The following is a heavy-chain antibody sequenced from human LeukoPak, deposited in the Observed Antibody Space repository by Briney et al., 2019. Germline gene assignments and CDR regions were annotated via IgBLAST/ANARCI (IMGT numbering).Heavy chain of an antibody. D-gene: IGHD1-1*01. Sequence: PGGSLRLSCAASGNYWMHWVRQAPGKGLVWVSHINSDGSWTSYADSVKGRFTISRDNAKNSLYLQMNSLRVEDTAVYYCARLGLEVGGPNWFDPWGQGTLVTVSS. J-gene: IGHJ5*02. CDR2: INSDGSWT. V-gene: IGHV3-74*01. CDR1: GNYW. CDR3: ARLGLEVGGPNWFDP.